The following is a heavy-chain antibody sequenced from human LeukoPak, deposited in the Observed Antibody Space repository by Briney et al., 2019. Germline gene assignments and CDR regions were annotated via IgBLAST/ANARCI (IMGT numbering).Heavy chain of an antibody. Sequence: GGSLRLSCVTSGFNFSDSRMTWVRQAPGKGLQWVANVNRDGTEKHFLDSVEGRFAISRDNAKKSLYLQMSSLRPQDTAVYFCVRGDWYFESWGQGTLVTVSS. J-gene: IGHJ4*02. D-gene: IGHD2-21*01. CDR2: VNRDGTEK. CDR1: GFNFSDSR. CDR3: VRGDWYFES. V-gene: IGHV3-7*04.